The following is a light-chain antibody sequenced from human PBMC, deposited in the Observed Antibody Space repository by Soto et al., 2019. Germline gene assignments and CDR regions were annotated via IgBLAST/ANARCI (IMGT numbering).Light chain of an antibody. CDR1: QSVLYSSNNKNY. Sequence: DIVMTQSPDSLAVSLGERATINCKSSQSVLYSSNNKNYLAWYQQKPGQPPKLLIYWASTRESGVPDRFSGSASGTDFTLTVSSLQAEDVAVYYCQQYYSTPLSTFGQGTKVEIK. J-gene: IGKJ1*01. CDR3: QQYYSTPLST. V-gene: IGKV4-1*01. CDR2: WAS.